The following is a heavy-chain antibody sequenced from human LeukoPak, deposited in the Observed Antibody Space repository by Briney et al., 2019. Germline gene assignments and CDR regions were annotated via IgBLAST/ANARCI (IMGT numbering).Heavy chain of an antibody. CDR1: GGSISSYY. CDR2: IYYSGST. CDR3: ARDGGSGWYDY. J-gene: IGHJ4*02. V-gene: IGHV4-59*01. D-gene: IGHD6-19*01. Sequence: SETLSLTCTVSGGSISSYYWSWIRQPPGKGLEWIGYIYYSGSTNYNPSLKSRVTISVDTSKNQFSLELSSVTAADTAVYYCARDGGSGWYDYWGQGTLVTVSS.